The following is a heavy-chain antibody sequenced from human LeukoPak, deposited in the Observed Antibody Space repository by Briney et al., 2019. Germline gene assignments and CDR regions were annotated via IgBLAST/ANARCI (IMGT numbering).Heavy chain of an antibody. D-gene: IGHD3-10*01. Sequence: NASETLSLTCTVSGGAISGADNYWRWIRQHPGKGLEWIGYIYYSGSTYYNPSLKSRVTISVDTSKNQFSLKLSSVTAADTAVYYCARVVDTTMVRGFDPWGQGTLVTVSS. V-gene: IGHV4-31*03. CDR3: ARVVDTTMVRGFDP. CDR2: IYYSGST. CDR1: GGAISGADNY. J-gene: IGHJ5*02.